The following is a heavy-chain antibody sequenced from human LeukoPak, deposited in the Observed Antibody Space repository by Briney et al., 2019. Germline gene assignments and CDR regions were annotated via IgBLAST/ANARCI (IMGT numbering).Heavy chain of an antibody. CDR1: GASISSGDYY. CDR3: ARGRYCSSTSCYPYYYYGMDV. CDR2: MYYSGST. D-gene: IGHD2-2*01. Sequence: SPSLSLTCTVSGASISSGDYYWAWIREPPGKGLEWFGYMYYSGSTYYNPSLKSRVTISVDTSKNQFSLKLSSVTAADTAVYYCARGRYCSSTSCYPYYYYGMDVWGKGTTVTVSS. J-gene: IGHJ6*04. V-gene: IGHV4-30-4*01.